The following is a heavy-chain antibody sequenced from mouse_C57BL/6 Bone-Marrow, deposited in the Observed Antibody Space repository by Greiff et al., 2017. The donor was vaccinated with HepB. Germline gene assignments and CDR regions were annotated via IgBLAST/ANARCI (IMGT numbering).Heavy chain of an antibody. CDR3: ARVPSSYDWYFDV. D-gene: IGHD1-1*01. V-gene: IGHV5-9*01. Sequence: DVKLVESGGGLVKPGGSLKLSCAASGFTFSSYTMSWVRQTPEKRLEWVATISGGGGNTYYPDSVKGRFTISRDNAKNTLYLQMSSLRSEDTALYYCARVPSSYDWYFDVWGTGTTVTVSS. CDR2: ISGGGGNT. J-gene: IGHJ1*03. CDR1: GFTFSSYT.